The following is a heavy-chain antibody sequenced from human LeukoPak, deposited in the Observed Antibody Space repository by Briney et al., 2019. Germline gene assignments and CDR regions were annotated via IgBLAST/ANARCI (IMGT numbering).Heavy chain of an antibody. V-gene: IGHV3-23*01. CDR2: ISGSGGST. CDR1: GFTFSNYA. CDR3: TKGTIWLPFDY. Sequence: GGSLRLSCAASGFTFSNYAMSWARQAPGKGLEWVSAISGSGGSTYYADSVKGWFTISRDNSKNTLYLQMNSLRAEDTAVYYCTKGTIWLPFDYWGQGTLVTVSS. J-gene: IGHJ4*02. D-gene: IGHD5-18*01.